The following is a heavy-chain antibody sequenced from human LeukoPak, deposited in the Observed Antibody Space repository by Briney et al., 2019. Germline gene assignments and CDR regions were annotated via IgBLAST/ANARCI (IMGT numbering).Heavy chain of an antibody. D-gene: IGHD3-3*02. J-gene: IGHJ1*01. V-gene: IGHV3-23*01. CDR3: AKEAIRISMVSQH. Sequence: GGSLRLSCAASGFIFSSYDMSWVRQPPGKGLEWVSSISESGGGTYYADSVKGRFTISRDNSKNTLYLQMSSLRAEDTAVYYCAKEAIRISMVSQHWGQGTLVTVSS. CDR2: ISESGGGT. CDR1: GFIFSSYD.